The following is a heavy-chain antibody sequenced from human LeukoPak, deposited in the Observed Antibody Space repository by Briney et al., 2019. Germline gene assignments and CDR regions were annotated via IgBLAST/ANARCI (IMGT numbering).Heavy chain of an antibody. CDR2: ISSSGSTI. D-gene: IGHD6-25*01. V-gene: IGHV3-48*03. CDR1: GFTFSSYE. CDR3: ARELRLVFDY. Sequence: GGSLRLSCAASGFTFSSYEMNWVRQAPGKGLEWVSYISSSGSTIYYADSVKGRFTISRDNAKNSLYLQMNSLRAGDTAVYYCARELRLVFDYWGQGTLVTVSS. J-gene: IGHJ4*02.